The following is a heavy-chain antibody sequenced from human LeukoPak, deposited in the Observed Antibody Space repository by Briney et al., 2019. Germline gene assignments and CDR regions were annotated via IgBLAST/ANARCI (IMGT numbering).Heavy chain of an antibody. CDR2: ISGSGGST. CDR3: AKDSPYHVYSVFDY. Sequence: GGSLRLSCAASGFTFSIYAMSWVRETPGKGLEWVSTISGSGGSTYYADSVKGRFTISRDNSKNTLYLQMNSLRAEDTAVYYCAKDSPYHVYSVFDYWGQGTLVTVSS. V-gene: IGHV3-23*01. J-gene: IGHJ4*02. CDR1: GFTFSIYA. D-gene: IGHD5/OR15-5a*01.